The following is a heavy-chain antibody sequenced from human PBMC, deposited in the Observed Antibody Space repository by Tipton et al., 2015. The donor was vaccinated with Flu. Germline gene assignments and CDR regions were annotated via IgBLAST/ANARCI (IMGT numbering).Heavy chain of an antibody. CDR1: GGSISSYY. CDR3: AREVVVPAAIGINWFDP. Sequence: TLSLTCTVSGGSISSYYWSWIRQPPGKGLEWIGHIYYSGSTNYNPSLKSRVTISVDTSKNQFSLKLSSVTAADTAVYYCAREVVVPAAIGINWFDPWGQGTLVTVSS. D-gene: IGHD2-2*01. CDR2: IYYSGST. V-gene: IGHV4-59*01. J-gene: IGHJ5*02.